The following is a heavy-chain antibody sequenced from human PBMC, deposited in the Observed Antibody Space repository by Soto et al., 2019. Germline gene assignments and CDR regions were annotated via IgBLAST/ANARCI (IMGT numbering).Heavy chain of an antibody. CDR1: GFTFSSYG. CDR3: ARSPTVSSTPLDY. D-gene: IGHD2-15*01. CDR2: VTHNGGST. Sequence: GGSLRLSCAASGFTFSSYGMHWVRQAPGKGLEYVATVTHNGGSTYYATSVKGRFSISRGNSRNTLYLQMGSLRAEDMATYYCARSPTVSSTPLDYWGQGTQVTVSS. V-gene: IGHV3-64*01. J-gene: IGHJ4*02.